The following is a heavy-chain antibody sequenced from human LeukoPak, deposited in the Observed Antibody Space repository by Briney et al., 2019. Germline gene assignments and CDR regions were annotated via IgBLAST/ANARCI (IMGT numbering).Heavy chain of an antibody. Sequence: ASVKVSCKASGYTFTSYGISWVRQPPGQGLEWMGLISAYNGNTNYAQILQGRVTMTTDTSTSTAYMELRSLRSDDTAVYYCARDAYYYGSGSYDYWGQGTLVTVSS. V-gene: IGHV1-18*04. J-gene: IGHJ4*02. CDR2: ISAYNGNT. CDR3: ARDAYYYGSGSYDY. CDR1: GYTFTSYG. D-gene: IGHD3-10*01.